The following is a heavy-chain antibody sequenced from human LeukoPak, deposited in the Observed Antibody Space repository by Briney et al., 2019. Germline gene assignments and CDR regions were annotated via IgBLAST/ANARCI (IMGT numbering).Heavy chain of an antibody. V-gene: IGHV4-34*01. CDR2: INHSGST. Sequence: PSETLSLTCAVYGGSFSGYYWSWIRQPPGKGLEWIGEINHSGSTNYNPSLKSRVTISVDTSKNQFSLKLSSVTAADTAVYYCARGPPTGYDSSGYYSYYFDYWGQGTLVTVSS. CDR1: GGSFSGYY. D-gene: IGHD3-22*01. CDR3: ARGPPTGYDSSGYYSYYFDY. J-gene: IGHJ4*02.